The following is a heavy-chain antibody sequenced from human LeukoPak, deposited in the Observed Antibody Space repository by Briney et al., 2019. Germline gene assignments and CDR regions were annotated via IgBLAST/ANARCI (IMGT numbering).Heavy chain of an antibody. J-gene: IGHJ4*02. CDR3: ARIVLYCSSTSCSYYFDY. D-gene: IGHD2-2*01. CDR1: GGSISSYY. V-gene: IGHV4-59*08. Sequence: KPSETLSLTCTVSGGSISSYYWSWIRQPSGKGLEWIGYIYYSGSTNYNPSLKSRVTISVDTSKNQFSLKLSSVTAADTAVYYCARIVLYCSSTSCSYYFDYWGQGTLVTVSS. CDR2: IYYSGST.